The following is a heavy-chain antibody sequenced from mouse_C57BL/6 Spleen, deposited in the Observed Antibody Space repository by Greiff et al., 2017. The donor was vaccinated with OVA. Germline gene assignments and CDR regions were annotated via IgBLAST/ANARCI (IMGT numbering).Heavy chain of an antibody. J-gene: IGHJ1*03. Sequence: QVQLKQPGAELVKPGASVKLSCKASGYTFTSYWMHWVKQRPGRGLGGIGRIDPNSGGTKDNEKFKSKATLTVDKPSSTADMQLSSLTSEDSAVYYCARKDYSNPWYFDVWGTGTTVTVSS. CDR2: IDPNSGGT. V-gene: IGHV1-72*01. CDR1: GYTFTSYW. CDR3: ARKDYSNPWYFDV. D-gene: IGHD2-5*01.